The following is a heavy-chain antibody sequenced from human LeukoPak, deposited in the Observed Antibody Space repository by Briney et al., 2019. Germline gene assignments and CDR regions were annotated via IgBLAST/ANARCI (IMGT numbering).Heavy chain of an antibody. CDR1: GFTFSSYG. V-gene: IGHV3-33*01. Sequence: GRSLRLSCAASGFTFSSYGMHWVRQAPGKGLEWVAVIWYDGSNKYYADSVKGRFTISRDNSKNTLYLQMNGLRAEDTAVYYCARDPSNYYFDYRGQGTLVTVSS. J-gene: IGHJ4*02. CDR2: IWYDGSNK. D-gene: IGHD4/OR15-4a*01. CDR3: ARDPSNYYFDY.